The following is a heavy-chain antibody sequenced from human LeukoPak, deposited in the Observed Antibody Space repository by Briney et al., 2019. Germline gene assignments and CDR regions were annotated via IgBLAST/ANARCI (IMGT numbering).Heavy chain of an antibody. J-gene: IGHJ1*01. CDR3: TSWGDTTAEYFQR. D-gene: IGHD2-21*02. CDR2: INPDGRDT. CDR1: GFTFNRCW. Sequence: GGSLRLSCVVSGFTFNRCWMNWVRQAPGKGLEWVAHINPDGRDTYYVDSVKGRFTISRDNAQNSMYQQMNSLRVEDTAVYYCTSWGDTTAEYFQRWGQGTLVTVSS. V-gene: IGHV3-7*01.